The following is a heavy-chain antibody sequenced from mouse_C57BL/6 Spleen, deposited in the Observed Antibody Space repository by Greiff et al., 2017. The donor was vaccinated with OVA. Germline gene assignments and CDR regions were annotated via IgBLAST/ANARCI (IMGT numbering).Heavy chain of an antibody. J-gene: IGHJ4*01. CDR3: ARNQGEYYSNYEEGAMDY. CDR1: GFSLTSYG. CDR2: IWSGGST. Sequence: QVQLKQSGPGLVQPSQRLSITCTVSGFSLTSYGVHWVRQSPGKGLEWLGVIWSGGSTDYNAAFISRLSISKDNSKSQVFFKMNSLQADDTAIYYCARNQGEYYSNYEEGAMDYWGQGTSVTVSS. D-gene: IGHD2-5*01. V-gene: IGHV2-2*01.